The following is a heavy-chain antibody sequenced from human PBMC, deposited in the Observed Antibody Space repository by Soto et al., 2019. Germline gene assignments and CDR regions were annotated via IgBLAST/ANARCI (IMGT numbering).Heavy chain of an antibody. Sequence: GGSLRLSCAASGFTFSSYAMSWVRQAPGKGLEWVSAISGSGGSTYYADSVKGRFTISRDNSKNTLYLQMNSLRAEDTAVYYCAKEGDIVVVVAATTSSAFDYWGQGTLVTVSS. V-gene: IGHV3-23*01. CDR1: GFTFSSYA. D-gene: IGHD2-15*01. CDR2: ISGSGGST. J-gene: IGHJ4*02. CDR3: AKEGDIVVVVAATTSSAFDY.